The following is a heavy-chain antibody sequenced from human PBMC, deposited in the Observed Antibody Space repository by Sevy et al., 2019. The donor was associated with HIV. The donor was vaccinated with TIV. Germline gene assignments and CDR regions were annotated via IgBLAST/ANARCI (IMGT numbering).Heavy chain of an antibody. Sequence: ASVKVSCRASGYIFTNYGISWVRQAPGQGLEWVGWISAQNGNINNAQRFQDRVTMTTDIATKTAYMELKSLTFEDTAVYYCARTAGAGQINWHGPWGQGTLVTVSS. V-gene: IGHV1-18*01. CDR2: ISAQNGNI. J-gene: IGHJ5*02. CDR1: GYIFTNYG. D-gene: IGHD6-13*01. CDR3: ARTAGAGQINWHGP.